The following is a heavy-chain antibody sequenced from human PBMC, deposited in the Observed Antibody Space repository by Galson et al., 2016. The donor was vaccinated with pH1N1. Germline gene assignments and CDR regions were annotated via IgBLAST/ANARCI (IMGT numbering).Heavy chain of an antibody. CDR3: AISLYGDYVGWFDP. CDR1: GFSLSTSGVG. V-gene: IGHV2-5*01. CDR2: IYWNDDK. D-gene: IGHD4-17*01. J-gene: IGHJ5*02. Sequence: PALVKPTQTLTLTCTFSGFSLSTSGVGVGWIRQPPGKALEWLALIYWNDDKRYSPSLKSRLTITKDTSKNQVVLTMTNMDPVDTATYYCAISLYGDYVGWFDPWGQGTLVTVSS.